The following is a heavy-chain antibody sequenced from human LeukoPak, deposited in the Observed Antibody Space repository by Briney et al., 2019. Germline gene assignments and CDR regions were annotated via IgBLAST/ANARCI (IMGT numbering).Heavy chain of an antibody. CDR3: AKDGGLWVSAHWGDS. CDR1: GFTFSSYT. CDR2: ITTSDGNT. Sequence: GGSLRFSCAASGFTFSSYTMSWVRQAPGKGLEWVSTITTSDGNTYYADSVKGRFTVSRDNSKNTLFLQMNSLRAEDTAVYYCAKDGGLWVSAHWGDSWGRGTLVTVSS. V-gene: IGHV3-23*01. D-gene: IGHD7-27*01. J-gene: IGHJ4*02.